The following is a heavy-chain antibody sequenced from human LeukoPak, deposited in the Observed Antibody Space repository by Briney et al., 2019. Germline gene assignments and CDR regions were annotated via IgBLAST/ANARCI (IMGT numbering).Heavy chain of an antibody. J-gene: IGHJ4*02. V-gene: IGHV1-69*04. D-gene: IGHD3-10*01. CDR2: SMPMLDIA. Sequence: SVKVSCKSSGGTFSKYAISWVRQAPGQGLEWMGISMPMLDIAHYAQKFQGRVTISADKSTSTAYMESSRLTSYDTSVVDFSTTRDSRELLQGDFWGQGPRVSVSS. CDR1: GGTFSKYA. CDR3: STTRDSRELLQGDF.